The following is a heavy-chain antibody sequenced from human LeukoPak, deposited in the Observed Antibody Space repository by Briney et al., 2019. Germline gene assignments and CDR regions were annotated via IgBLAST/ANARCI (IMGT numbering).Heavy chain of an antibody. D-gene: IGHD4-17*01. CDR2: ISGSGGST. V-gene: IGHV3-23*01. Sequence: GGSLRLSCAGSGFTFSSYAMSWVRQAPGKGLERVSGISGSGGSTHYADSVKGRFTISRDNSKNTLYLQMNSLRAEDTAVYYCAKGRGTTVTAAANYWGQGTLVTVSS. CDR1: GFTFSSYA. CDR3: AKGRGTTVTAAANY. J-gene: IGHJ4*02.